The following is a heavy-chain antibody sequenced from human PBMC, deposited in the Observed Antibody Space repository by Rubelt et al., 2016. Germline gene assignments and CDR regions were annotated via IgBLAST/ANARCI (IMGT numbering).Heavy chain of an antibody. CDR1: GFTFSSYA. CDR3: AREESDCSGGSCYPDY. Sequence: GGSLRLSCAASGFTFSSYAMSWVRQAPGKGLEWVSAISGSGGSTYYADSVKGRFTISRDNSKNTLYLQMNSLRAEDTAVYYCAREESDCSGGSCYPDYWVQGTLVTVSS. CDR2: ISGSGGST. D-gene: IGHD2-15*01. V-gene: IGHV3-23*01. J-gene: IGHJ4*02.